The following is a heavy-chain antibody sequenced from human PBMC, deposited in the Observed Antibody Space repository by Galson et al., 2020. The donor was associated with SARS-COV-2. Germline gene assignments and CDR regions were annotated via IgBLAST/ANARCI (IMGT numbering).Heavy chain of an antibody. CDR3: ARGHYDILTGYYSYYYYGMDV. V-gene: IGHV1-69*01. D-gene: IGHD3-9*01. Sequence: KISCEASGGTFSSYAISWVRQAPGQGLEWMGGIIPIFGTANYAQKFQGRVTITADESTSTAYMELSSLRSEDTAVYYCARGHYDILTGYYSYYYYGMDVWGQGTTVTVSS. CDR1: GGTFSSYA. J-gene: IGHJ6*02. CDR2: IIPIFGTA.